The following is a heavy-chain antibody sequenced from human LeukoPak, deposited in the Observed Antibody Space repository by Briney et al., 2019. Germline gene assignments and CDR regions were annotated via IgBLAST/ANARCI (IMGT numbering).Heavy chain of an antibody. V-gene: IGHV3-21*01. J-gene: IGHJ4*02. D-gene: IGHD3-16*01. CDR1: GFNFTNYN. CDR3: ARDLAWDAFDI. Sequence: PGGSLRLSCAASGFNFTNYNMNWVRQAPGKGLEWVSSIHSSSGSIYYADSLKGRFTISRDNAKNSLYLQMNSLRAEDTAVYYCARDLAWDAFDIWGQGTLVTVSS. CDR2: IHSSSGSI.